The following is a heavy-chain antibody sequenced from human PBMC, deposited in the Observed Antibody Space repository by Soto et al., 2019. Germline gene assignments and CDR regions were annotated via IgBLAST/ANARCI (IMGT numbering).Heavy chain of an antibody. CDR2: ISYDGSNK. V-gene: IGHV3-30*18. Sequence: GGSLRLSCAASGFTFSSYGMHWVRQAPGKGLEWVAVISYDGSNKYYADSVKGRFTISRDNSKNTLYLQMNSLRAEDTAVYYCAKARDRMANFDYWGQGTLVTVSS. D-gene: IGHD5-12*01. J-gene: IGHJ4*02. CDR1: GFTFSSYG. CDR3: AKARDRMANFDY.